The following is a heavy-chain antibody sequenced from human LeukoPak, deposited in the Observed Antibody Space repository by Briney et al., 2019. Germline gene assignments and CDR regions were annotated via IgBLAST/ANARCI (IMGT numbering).Heavy chain of an antibody. CDR2: IYNGGTT. Sequence: PSQTLSLTCTVSGGSISSSTYYWNWIRQYPGKGLEWIGYIYNGGTTYYNPSLKSRVTISVDTSKNQFSLKLNSMSAADTAVYYCVEAPNPYYFDDWGQGTLVTVSS. CDR1: GGSISSSTYY. CDR3: VEAPNPYYFDD. J-gene: IGHJ4*02. V-gene: IGHV4-31*03. D-gene: IGHD5-24*01.